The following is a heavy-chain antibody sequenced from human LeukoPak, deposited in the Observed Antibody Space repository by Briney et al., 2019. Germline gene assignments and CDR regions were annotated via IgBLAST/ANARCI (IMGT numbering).Heavy chain of an antibody. CDR1: GFTFSSYW. D-gene: IGHD3-22*01. J-gene: IGHJ4*02. CDR3: ARAFHYYDSSGPHY. CDR2: INTDGSST. V-gene: IGHV3-74*01. Sequence: WWSLRLSCAASGFTFSSYWMHWVRQAPGKGLVWVSRINTDGSSTSYANSVKGRFTISRDNAKNTLNLQMNSPRAEDTAVYYCARAFHYYDSSGPHYWGQGTLVTVSS.